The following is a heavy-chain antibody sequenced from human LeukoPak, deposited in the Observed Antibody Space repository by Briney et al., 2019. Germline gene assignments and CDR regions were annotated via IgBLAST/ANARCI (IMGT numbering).Heavy chain of an antibody. V-gene: IGHV3-23*01. Sequence: GGSLRLSCAASGFTFSSYAMSWVRQAPGKGLEWVSAISGSGGSTYYADSVKGRFTISRDNSKNTLYLQMNSLRAGDTAVYYCAKGRQLNPSMNWFGPWGQGTQVTVSS. CDR2: ISGSGGST. J-gene: IGHJ5*02. CDR1: GFTFSSYA. D-gene: IGHD5-18*01. CDR3: AKGRQLNPSMNWFGP.